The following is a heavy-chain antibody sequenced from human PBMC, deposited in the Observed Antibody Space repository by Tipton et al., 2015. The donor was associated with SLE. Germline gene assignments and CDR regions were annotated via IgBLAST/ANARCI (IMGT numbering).Heavy chain of an antibody. CDR3: AGAQSGLRYFQH. J-gene: IGHJ1*01. Sequence: VQLVQSGAEVKKPGSSVKVSCKASGGTFSSYAISWVRQAPGQGLEWMGGIIPILGIVNYAQKFQGRVTITTDESTSTAYMELSSLRSEDTAVYYCAGAQSGLRYFQHWGQGTLVTVSS. CDR2: IIPILGIV. D-gene: IGHD4/OR15-4a*01. CDR1: GGTFSSYA. V-gene: IGHV1-69*01.